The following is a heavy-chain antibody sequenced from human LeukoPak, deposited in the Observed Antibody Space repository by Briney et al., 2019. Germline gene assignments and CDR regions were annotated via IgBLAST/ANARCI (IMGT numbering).Heavy chain of an antibody. V-gene: IGHV3-9*01. Sequence: PGRSLRRSSAASGFTFYDYAMHWVRQAPGKGLEWGSGISWISGNIGYADHVKGRFTISRDNAKNSLYLQMNSLRAEDTALYYCAKGPIAVAGYFDYWGQGTLVTVSS. CDR1: GFTFYDYA. CDR2: ISWISGNI. D-gene: IGHD6-19*01. CDR3: AKGPIAVAGYFDY. J-gene: IGHJ4*02.